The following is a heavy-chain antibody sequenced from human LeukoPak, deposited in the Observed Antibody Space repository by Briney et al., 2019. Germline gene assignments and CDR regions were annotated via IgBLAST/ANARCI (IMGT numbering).Heavy chain of an antibody. D-gene: IGHD2-2*01. Sequence: AGGSLRLSCAASGFTFSSYWMHWVRQAPGKGLVWVSRINSDGSSTSYADSVKGRFTISRDNAKNTLYLQMNSLRAEDTAVYYRASIGYCSSTSCRNWFDPWGQGTLVTVSS. V-gene: IGHV3-74*01. CDR1: GFTFSSYW. J-gene: IGHJ5*02. CDR3: ASIGYCSSTSCRNWFDP. CDR2: INSDGSST.